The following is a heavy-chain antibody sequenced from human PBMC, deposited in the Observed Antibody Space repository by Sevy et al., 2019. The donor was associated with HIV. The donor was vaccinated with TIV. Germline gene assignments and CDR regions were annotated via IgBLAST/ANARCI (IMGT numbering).Heavy chain of an antibody. J-gene: IGHJ4*02. Sequence: ASVKVSCKASGYSFTGYFIHWVRQAPGQGLEWMGWINPSSGGTRSAQKFHDKVTMTRDTSINTAYLELSRLGFDDTAVYYCAREMDDFWSGYQFWGQGTLVTVSS. CDR1: GYSFTGYF. D-gene: IGHD3-3*01. CDR3: AREMDDFWSGYQF. V-gene: IGHV1-2*02. CDR2: INPSSGGT.